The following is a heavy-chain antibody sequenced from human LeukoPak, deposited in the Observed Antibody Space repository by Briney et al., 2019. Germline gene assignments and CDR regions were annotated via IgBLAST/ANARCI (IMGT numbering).Heavy chain of an antibody. CDR3: ARLEMDCSSTSCYGGY. CDR1: GFTFSNYA. D-gene: IGHD2-2*01. Sequence: AGGSLRLSCAASGFTFSNYAMSWVRQAPGKGLEWVSGISGSGGSTYYADSVKGRFTISRDNSKNTLYLQMNSLRAEDTAVYYCARLEMDCSSTSCYGGYWGQGTLVTVSS. J-gene: IGHJ4*02. V-gene: IGHV3-23*01. CDR2: ISGSGGST.